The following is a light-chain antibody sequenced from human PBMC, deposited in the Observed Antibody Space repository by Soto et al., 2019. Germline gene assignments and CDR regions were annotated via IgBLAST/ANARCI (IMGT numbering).Light chain of an antibody. CDR1: QFVSSGH. V-gene: IGKV3-20*01. CDR3: QQYSTSPIT. CDR2: GAS. J-gene: IGKJ5*01. Sequence: ENVVTQFPGTLSLSPGERATVSCRASQFVSSGHLAWYQQKLGQAPRRLIYGASIRAPGIPDRFSGRGSGIDFTLTISGLEPEDFAVYYCQQYSTSPITFGQGTRLEIK.